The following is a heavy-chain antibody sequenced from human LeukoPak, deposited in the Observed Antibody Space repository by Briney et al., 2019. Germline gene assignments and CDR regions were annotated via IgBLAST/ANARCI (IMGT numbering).Heavy chain of an antibody. CDR1: GYTFTSYG. J-gene: IGHJ5*02. CDR2: ISAYNGNT. V-gene: IGHV1-18*01. Sequence: ASVKVSCKASGYTFTSYGISWVRQPPGQGLEWMGWISAYNGNTNYAQKLQGRVTMTTDTSTSTAYMELRSLRSDDTAVYYCARDDSSSWYHWFDPWGQGTLVTVSS. CDR3: ARDDSSSWYHWFDP. D-gene: IGHD6-13*01.